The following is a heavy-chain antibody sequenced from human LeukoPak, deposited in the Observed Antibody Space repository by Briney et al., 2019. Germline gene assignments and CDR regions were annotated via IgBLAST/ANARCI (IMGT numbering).Heavy chain of an antibody. J-gene: IGHJ3*02. CDR2: INHSGST. CDR1: GGSISSSSYY. Sequence: SETLSLTCTVSGGSISSSSYYWGWIRQPPGKGLEWIGEINHSGSTNYNPSLKSRVTISVDTSKNQFSLKLSSVTAADTAVYYCARAPLYLQGDAFDIWGQGTMVTVSS. D-gene: IGHD4-11*01. CDR3: ARAPLYLQGDAFDI. V-gene: IGHV4-39*07.